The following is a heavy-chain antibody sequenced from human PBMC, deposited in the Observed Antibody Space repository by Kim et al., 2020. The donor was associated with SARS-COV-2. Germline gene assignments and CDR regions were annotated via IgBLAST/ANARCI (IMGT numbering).Heavy chain of an antibody. Sequence: NPSLKSRVTISVDTSENQFSLKLSSVTAVDTAVYYCAREYYSSSSNYFDYWGQGTPVTVSS. D-gene: IGHD6-13*01. CDR3: AREYYSSSSNYFDY. V-gene: IGHV4-59*01. J-gene: IGHJ4*02.